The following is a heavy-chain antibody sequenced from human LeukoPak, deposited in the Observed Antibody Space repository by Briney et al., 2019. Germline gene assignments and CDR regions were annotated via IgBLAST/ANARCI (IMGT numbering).Heavy chain of an antibody. CDR2: IKSEPDGGTT. Sequence: GGSLRLSCAASGFTFSNAWMSRVRQAPGKGLEWVGRIKSEPDGGTTDYAAPVKGKFTISRDDSKNTLYLQMNSLRAEDTALYYCTTDDRGYSYAPRYWGQGTLVTVSS. V-gene: IGHV3-15*01. D-gene: IGHD5-18*01. CDR1: GFTFSNAW. J-gene: IGHJ4*02. CDR3: TTDDRGYSYAPRY.